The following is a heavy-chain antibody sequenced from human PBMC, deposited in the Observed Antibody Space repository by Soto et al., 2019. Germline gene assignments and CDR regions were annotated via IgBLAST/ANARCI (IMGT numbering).Heavy chain of an antibody. D-gene: IGHD3-10*01. CDR2: MSFDGSNK. V-gene: IGHV3-30*04. CDR1: GFTFRTYA. J-gene: IGHJ6*01. Sequence: QVQLVESGGGAVQPGRSLRLSCAASGFTFRTYAMHWVRQAPGKALEWVAVMSFDGSNKYYADSVKGRFTISRDNSKNTLYLQVNTLRAEDTAVYYCARTTMVRGDSTFYYYYPMDVWGQGTTVTVSA. CDR3: ARTTMVRGDSTFYYYYPMDV.